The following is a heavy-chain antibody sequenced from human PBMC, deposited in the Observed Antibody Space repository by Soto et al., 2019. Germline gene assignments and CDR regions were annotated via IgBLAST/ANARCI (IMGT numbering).Heavy chain of an antibody. J-gene: IGHJ5*02. V-gene: IGHV4-31*03. CDR3: ARERGRGLTPTMVRGSNWFDP. CDR1: GGSISSSSYF. D-gene: IGHD3-10*01. Sequence: SETLSLTCTVSGGSISSSSYFWGWIRQPPGKGLEWIGYIYYSGSTYYNPSLKSRVTISVDTSKNQFSLKLSSVTAADTAVYYCARERGRGLTPTMVRGSNWFDPWGQGTLVTVSS. CDR2: IYYSGST.